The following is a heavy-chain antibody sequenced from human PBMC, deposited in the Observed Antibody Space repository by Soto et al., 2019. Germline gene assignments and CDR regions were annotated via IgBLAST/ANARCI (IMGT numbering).Heavy chain of an antibody. V-gene: IGHV4-31*11. Sequence: SETLSLTCAVYGGSFSGYYWSWIRQHPGKGLEWIGYIYYSGSTYYNPSLKSRVTISVDTSKNQFSLKLSSVTAADTAVYYCARDSTPLRGFDPWGQGTLVTVSS. CDR3: ARDSTPLRGFDP. D-gene: IGHD3-10*01. CDR2: IYYSGST. J-gene: IGHJ5*02. CDR1: GGSFSGYY.